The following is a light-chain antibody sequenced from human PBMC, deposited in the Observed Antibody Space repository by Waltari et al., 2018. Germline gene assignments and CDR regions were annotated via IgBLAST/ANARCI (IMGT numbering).Light chain of an antibody. CDR3: QQYSSSVMYT. V-gene: IGKV3-20*01. CDR1: QSVGNNF. J-gene: IGKJ2*01. Sequence: IVLTQSPGTLSLSPGARATLSCRASQSVGNNFLAWYQQKPGQTPRLLIYGASSRATGIPDRFSGSGSGTDFILIISRLEPEDFGVYFCQQYSSSVMYTFGQGTKLEI. CDR2: GAS.